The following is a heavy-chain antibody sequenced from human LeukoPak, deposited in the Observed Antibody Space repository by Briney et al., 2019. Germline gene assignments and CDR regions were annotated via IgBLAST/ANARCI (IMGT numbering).Heavy chain of an antibody. CDR3: AREDTYRGYNVYYMDV. D-gene: IGHD5-24*01. V-gene: IGHV3-30*15. J-gene: IGHJ6*03. CDR1: GFTLNTLS. Sequence: PGRSLRLSCAASGFTLNTLSMRWGRQAPGKGLEWVSLISYDGTKRYYADSVKGRFSIYRDSPKNTLYLKLSTLSAQDTAVYYCAREDTYRGYNVYYMDVWGKGTLVTVSS. CDR2: ISYDGTKR.